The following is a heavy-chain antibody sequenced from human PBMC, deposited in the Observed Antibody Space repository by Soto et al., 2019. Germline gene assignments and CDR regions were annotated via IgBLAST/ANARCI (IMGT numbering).Heavy chain of an antibody. D-gene: IGHD6-19*01. V-gene: IGHV4-4*02. J-gene: IGHJ4*02. CDR1: GGSISSSNW. CDR3: ARDLEGAVAGYDY. Sequence: SETLSLTCAVSGGSISSSNWWSWVRQPPGKGLEWIGEIYHSGSTNYNPSLKSRVTISVDKSKNQFSLKLSSVTAADTAVYYCARDLEGAVAGYDYWGQGTPVTVSS. CDR2: IYHSGST.